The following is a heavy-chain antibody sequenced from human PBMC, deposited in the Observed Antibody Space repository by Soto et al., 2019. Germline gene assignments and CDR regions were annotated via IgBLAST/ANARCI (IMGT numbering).Heavy chain of an antibody. V-gene: IGHV1-69*01. D-gene: IGHD2-8*01. CDR3: ATANDFVPARVFDY. CDR1: GGTFSSYA. J-gene: IGHJ4*02. Sequence: QVQLVQSGAEVKKPGSSVKVSCKASGGTFSSYAISWVRQAPGQGLEWMGWIIPIVGTANYAQKVPGRVTITADESTSTAYMELNSLRSEDTAVYYCATANDFVPARVFDYWGQGTMVTVSS. CDR2: IIPIVGTA.